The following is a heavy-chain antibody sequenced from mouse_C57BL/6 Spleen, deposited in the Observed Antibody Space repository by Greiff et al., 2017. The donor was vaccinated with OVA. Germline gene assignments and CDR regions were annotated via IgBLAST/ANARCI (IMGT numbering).Heavy chain of an antibody. Sequence: VQLQQSGPELVKPGASVKISCKASGYAFSSSWMNWVKQRPGKGLEWIGRIYPGDGDTNYNGKFKGKATLTADKSSSTAYMQLSSMTSEDSEVYFCARWALRYYYFDYWGQGTTLTVSA. CDR2: IYPGDGDT. CDR1: GYAFSSSW. J-gene: IGHJ2*01. V-gene: IGHV1-82*01. CDR3: ARWALRYYYFDY. D-gene: IGHD1-1*01.